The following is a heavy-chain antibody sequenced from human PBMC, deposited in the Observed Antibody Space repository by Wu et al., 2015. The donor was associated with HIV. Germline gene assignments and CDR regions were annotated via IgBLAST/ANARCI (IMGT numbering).Heavy chain of an antibody. CDR1: GGTFTTYA. CDR2: IIPFSTTA. Sequence: VQLVQSGAEVKKPGSSVKVSCKASGGTFTTYALTWVRQAPGQGLEWMGRIIPFSTTANYAQKFQGRVAITADQSTSTAYMELSSLRSEDTAMYYCARGAGSSGFDIWGQGTMVTVSS. D-gene: IGHD3-10*01. V-gene: IGHV1-69*13. CDR3: ARGAGSSGFDI. J-gene: IGHJ3*02.